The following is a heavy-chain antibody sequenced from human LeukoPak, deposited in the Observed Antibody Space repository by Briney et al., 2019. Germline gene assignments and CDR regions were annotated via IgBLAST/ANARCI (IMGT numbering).Heavy chain of an antibody. J-gene: IGHJ4*02. Sequence: PSETLSLTYTVSGGSISSSSYYWGWIRQPPGTGLEWIGSIYYSGSTYYSPSLKSRVTISVDTSKNQFSLKLSSVTAADTAVYYCASPSSYGFYYFDYWGQGTLVTVSS. CDR3: ASPSSYGFYYFDY. CDR1: GGSISSSSYY. CDR2: IYYSGST. D-gene: IGHD5-18*01. V-gene: IGHV4-39*01.